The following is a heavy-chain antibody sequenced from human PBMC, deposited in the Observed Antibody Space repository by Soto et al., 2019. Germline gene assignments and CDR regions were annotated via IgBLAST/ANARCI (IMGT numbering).Heavy chain of an antibody. Sequence: GGSLRLSCAASGFTFSSYAMSWVRQAPGKGLEWVSAISGSGGSTYYAGSVKGRFTISRDNSKNTLYLQMNSLRAEDTAVYYCARSDRGYSYVVYGMDVWGQGTTVTVSS. CDR1: GFTFSSYA. J-gene: IGHJ6*02. CDR3: ARSDRGYSYVVYGMDV. CDR2: ISGSGGST. D-gene: IGHD5-18*01. V-gene: IGHV3-23*01.